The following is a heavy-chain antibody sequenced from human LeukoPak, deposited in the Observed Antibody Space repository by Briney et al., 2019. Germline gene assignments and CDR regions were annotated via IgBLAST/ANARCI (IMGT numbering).Heavy chain of an antibody. Sequence: GGSLRLSCAASGFTFSSYSMNWVRQAPGKGLEWVSSISSSSSYIYYADSVKGRFTISRDNAKNSLYLQMSTLRVEDTAVYYCARGSWSAADTNIDYWGQGTLVTVSS. CDR1: GFTFSSYS. J-gene: IGHJ4*02. CDR2: ISSSSSYI. D-gene: IGHD6-13*01. V-gene: IGHV3-21*01. CDR3: ARGSWSAADTNIDY.